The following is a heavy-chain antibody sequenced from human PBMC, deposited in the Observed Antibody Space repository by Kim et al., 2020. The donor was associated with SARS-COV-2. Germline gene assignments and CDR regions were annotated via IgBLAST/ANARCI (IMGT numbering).Heavy chain of an antibody. J-gene: IGHJ4*02. CDR1: GFTFSGYW. CDR3: AREAGYSSTKPFDY. V-gene: IGHV3-7*03. D-gene: IGHD6-13*01. CDR2: ITQDGNEK. Sequence: GGSLRLSCAASGFTFSGYWMSWVRQAPGKGLEWVASITQDGNEKYYVGSVKGRLTISRDNAENSLYLQMNSLTAEDTAVYRCAREAGYSSTKPFDYWGQGTLVTVSS.